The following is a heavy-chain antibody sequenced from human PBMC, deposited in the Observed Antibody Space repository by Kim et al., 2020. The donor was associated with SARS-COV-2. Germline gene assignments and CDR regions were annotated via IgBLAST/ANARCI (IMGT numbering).Heavy chain of an antibody. J-gene: IGHJ4*02. V-gene: IGHV3-15*01. Sequence: APVKGRFTISRDDSKNTLYLQMSSLKSEDTAVYYCTTDLALRFLEWLPNYWGQGTLVTVSS. CDR3: TTDLALRFLEWLPNY. D-gene: IGHD3-3*01.